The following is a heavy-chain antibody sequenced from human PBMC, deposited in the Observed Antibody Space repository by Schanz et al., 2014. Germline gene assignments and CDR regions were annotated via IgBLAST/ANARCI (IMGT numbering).Heavy chain of an antibody. D-gene: IGHD6-13*01. V-gene: IGHV3-30*04. Sequence: VQQVESGGGRGEEGRALRGGGAASGRRTSREKKHWVREGEGKGLEGVAVISADGSNKYYADSVKGRFTISRENSKNSLNLQMDRLRAEDTAVYYCATGRAEPGNCGAEYFLHWGQGTPVTVTS. CDR3: ATGRAEPGNCGAEYFLH. J-gene: IGHJ1*01. CDR2: ISADGSNK. CDR1: GRRTSREK.